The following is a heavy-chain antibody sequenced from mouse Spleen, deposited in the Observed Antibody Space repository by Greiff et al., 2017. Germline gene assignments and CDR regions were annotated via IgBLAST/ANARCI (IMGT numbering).Heavy chain of an antibody. D-gene: IGHD2-4*01. CDR3: AGDYDYSWFAY. V-gene: IGHV3-6*01. Sequence: EVQRVESGPGLVKPSQSLSLTCSVTGYSITSGYYWNWIRQFPGNKLEWMGYISYDGSNNYNPSLKNRISITRDTSKNQFFLKLNSVTTEDTATYYCAGDYDYSWFAYWGQGTLVTVSA. CDR2: ISYDGSN. CDR1: GYSITSGYY. J-gene: IGHJ3*01.